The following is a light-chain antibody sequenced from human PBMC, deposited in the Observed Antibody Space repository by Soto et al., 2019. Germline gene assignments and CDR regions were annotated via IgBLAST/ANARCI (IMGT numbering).Light chain of an antibody. J-gene: IGLJ2*01. V-gene: IGLV2-14*01. CDR2: EVS. CDR1: SSDVGGYNY. CDR3: SSYTSSSTIVV. Sequence: QSVLTQPASVSGSPGQSITISCTGTSSDVGGYNYVSWYQQHPGKAPKLMIYEVSNRPSGVSNRFSGSKSGNTASLTISWLQAEDEADYYCSSYTSSSTIVVFGGGTKLTVL.